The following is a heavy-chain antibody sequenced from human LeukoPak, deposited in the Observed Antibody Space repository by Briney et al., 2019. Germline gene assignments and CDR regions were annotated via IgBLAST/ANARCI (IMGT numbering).Heavy chain of an antibody. CDR2: IYYSGST. J-gene: IGHJ4*02. CDR1: GGSFSSYY. CDR3: ARVDSINWYDSRGYFDY. Sequence: SETLSLTCTLSGGSFSSYYWSWIRQPPGKGLEWIGYIYYSGSTNYNPSLKSRVTISVDTSKNQFSLNLSSVTAADTAVYYCARVDSINWYDSRGYFDYWGQGTLVTVSS. D-gene: IGHD6-13*01. V-gene: IGHV4-59*01.